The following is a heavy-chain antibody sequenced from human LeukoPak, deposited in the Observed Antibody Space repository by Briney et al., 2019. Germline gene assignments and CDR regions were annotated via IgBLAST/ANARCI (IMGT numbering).Heavy chain of an antibody. D-gene: IGHD3-22*01. CDR3: ARAYYDSSGYQSDY. V-gene: IGHV4-61*09. J-gene: IGHJ4*02. CDR1: GGSISSGSYY. Sequence: SQTLSLTCTVSGGSISSGSYYRSWIRQPAGKGLEWIGNIYYSGNTYYNPSLKSRVTISIDTSKNQFSLKLSSVTAADTAVYYCARAYYDSSGYQSDYWGQGTLVTVSS. CDR2: IYYSGNT.